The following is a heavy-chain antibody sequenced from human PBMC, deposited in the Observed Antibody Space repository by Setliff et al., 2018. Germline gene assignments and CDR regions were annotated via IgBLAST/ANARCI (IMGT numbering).Heavy chain of an antibody. CDR1: GYTYTSYA. D-gene: IGHD3-22*01. V-gene: IGHV7-4-1*02. J-gene: IGHJ4*02. CDR2: INTNTGNP. CDR3: ASSGWGVGGAFDY. Sequence: ASVKVSCKASGYTYTSYAMNWVRQTPGQGLEWMGWINTNTGNPTYAQGFTGRFVFSLDTSVSTAYLQISSLKAEDTAVYYCASSGWGVGGAFDYWGQGTLVTVS.